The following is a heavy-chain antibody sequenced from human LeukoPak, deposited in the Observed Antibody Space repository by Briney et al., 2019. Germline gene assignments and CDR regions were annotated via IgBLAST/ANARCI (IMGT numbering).Heavy chain of an antibody. CDR2: IYSGGYT. V-gene: IGHV3-53*01. J-gene: IGHJ4*02. CDR1: GFTVSSNY. Sequence: GGSLRLSWAVSGFTVSSNYMSWVRQAPGKGLGWVSIIYSGGYTFYADSVKGRFTISRDNSKNTLYLQMNSLRAEDTAVYYCARTAAGTFFDYWGQGTLVTVSS. CDR3: ARTAAGTFFDY. D-gene: IGHD6-13*01.